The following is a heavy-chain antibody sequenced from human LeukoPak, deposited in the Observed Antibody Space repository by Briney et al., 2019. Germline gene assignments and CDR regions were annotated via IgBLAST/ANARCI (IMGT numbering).Heavy chain of an antibody. D-gene: IGHD1-26*01. CDR1: GFTFSSYG. J-gene: IGHJ6*03. CDR2: ISYDGSNK. Sequence: GGTLRLSCAASGFTFSSYGMSWVRQAPGKGLEWVAVISYDGSNKYYADSVKGRFTISRDNSKNTLYLQMNSLRAEDTAVYYCARDGPIKYSGSYDDYYYYYMDVWGKGTTVTVSS. CDR3: ARDGPIKYSGSYDDYYYYYMDV. V-gene: IGHV3-30*03.